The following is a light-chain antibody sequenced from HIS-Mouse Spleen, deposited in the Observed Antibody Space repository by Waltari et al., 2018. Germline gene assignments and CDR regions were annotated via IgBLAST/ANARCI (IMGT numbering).Light chain of an antibody. CDR3: QVWDSSTAV. V-gene: IGLV3-9*01. CDR2: RDS. J-gene: IGLJ2*01. CDR1: NIGRKN. Sequence: SYELTQPLSVSVALGQTARITCGGNNIGRKNVHWYQQKPGQAAVLVIYRDSNRPSGIPARFSGSNSGNTATLTISRAQAGDEADYYCQVWDSSTAVFGGGTKLTVL.